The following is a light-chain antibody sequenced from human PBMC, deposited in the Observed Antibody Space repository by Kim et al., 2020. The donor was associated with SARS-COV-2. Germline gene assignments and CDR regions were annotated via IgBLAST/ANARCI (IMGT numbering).Light chain of an antibody. Sequence: ASVGDRVTITCRASQSISSWLAWYQQKPGKAPKLLIYKASSLDSGVPSRFSGSGSGTEFTLTISSLQPDDFATYYCQQYNSYSQYTFGQGTKLEI. CDR2: KAS. CDR3: QQYNSYSQYT. CDR1: QSISSW. V-gene: IGKV1-5*03. J-gene: IGKJ2*01.